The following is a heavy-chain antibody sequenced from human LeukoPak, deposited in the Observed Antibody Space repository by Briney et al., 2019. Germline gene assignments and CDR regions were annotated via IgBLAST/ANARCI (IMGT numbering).Heavy chain of an antibody. CDR2: IRSKAYGGTT. CDR1: GFTFGDYA. V-gene: IGHV3-49*04. CDR3: TRASSGWYRFDY. J-gene: IGHJ4*02. Sequence: GGSLRLSCTASGFTFGDYAMSWVRQAPGKGLEWVGFIRSKAYGGTTEYAASVKGRFTISRDDSKSIAYLQMNSLKTEDTAVYYCTRASSGWYRFDYWGQGTLVTVSS. D-gene: IGHD6-19*01.